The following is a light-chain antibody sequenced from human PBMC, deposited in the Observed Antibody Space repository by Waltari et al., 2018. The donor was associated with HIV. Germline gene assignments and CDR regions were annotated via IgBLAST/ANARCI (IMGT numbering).Light chain of an antibody. CDR2: EGS. CDR3: CSYTGSSTRRPYV. Sequence: QSALTQPASVSGSPGQSITISCTGTSSDVGSYNLVSWYQQHPGKAPKVMIYEGSKRASGVANRFSGSKSGNTGSLTISGLQAEDEADYDCCSYTGSSTRRPYVFGTGTKVTVL. V-gene: IGLV2-23*01. J-gene: IGLJ1*01. CDR1: SSDVGSYNL.